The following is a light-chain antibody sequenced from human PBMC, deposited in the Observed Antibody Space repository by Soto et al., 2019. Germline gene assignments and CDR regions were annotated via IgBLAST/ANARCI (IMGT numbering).Light chain of an antibody. J-gene: IGKJ4*01. CDR3: QQRSNWPPRVVN. CDR1: QSVSSY. Sequence: EIVLTQSPATLSLSPGETATLSCRASQSVSSYLAWYQQKPGQAPRLLIYDASNRATGIPARFSGSVSGTDFTLTSSSLEPEDFAVYYCQQRSNWPPRVVNFGGGTNVEIK. CDR2: DAS. V-gene: IGKV3-11*01.